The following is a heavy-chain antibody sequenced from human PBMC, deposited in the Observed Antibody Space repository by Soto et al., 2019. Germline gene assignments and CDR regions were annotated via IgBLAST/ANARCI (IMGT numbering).Heavy chain of an antibody. CDR3: AHRERDDYVWGSHKDAFHI. J-gene: IGHJ3*02. CDR1: GFSLNTAAGG. Sequence: SGPTLVHPTQTLTLTCTFSGFSLNTAAGGVGWIRQPPGKALSWLALIYRHNDQGYNPSLQIRLTATNPTSKNKGVLKMPKMDPVDKPTYFCAHRERDDYVWGSHKDAFHIWGQGKTVTGSS. CDR2: IYRHNDQ. V-gene: IGHV2-5*01. D-gene: IGHD3-16*01.